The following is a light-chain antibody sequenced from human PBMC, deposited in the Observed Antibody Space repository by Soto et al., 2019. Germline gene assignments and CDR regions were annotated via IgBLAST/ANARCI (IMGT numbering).Light chain of an antibody. Sequence: EIVSTQSPGTLSLSPGEGAALSCRASQSVSNNYLAWYQQKPGQAPRLLIYGASNRATGIPDRFSGSGSGTDFTLTISRLEPEDFAVYYCQQYGSSPITFGQGTRLEIK. CDR3: QQYGSSPIT. CDR2: GAS. V-gene: IGKV3-20*01. J-gene: IGKJ5*01. CDR1: QSVSNNY.